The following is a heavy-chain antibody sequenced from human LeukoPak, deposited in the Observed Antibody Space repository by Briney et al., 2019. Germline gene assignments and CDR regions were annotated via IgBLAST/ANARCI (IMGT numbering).Heavy chain of an antibody. CDR3: ATYYGSGSYSLDYYYGMDV. CDR2: FDPEDGET. D-gene: IGHD3-10*01. V-gene: IGHV1-24*01. CDR1: GYTLTELS. J-gene: IGHJ6*02. Sequence: ASVKVSCKVSGYTLTELSMHWVRQAPGKGLEWMGGFDPEDGETIYAQKFQGRVTMTEDTSTDTAYMELSSLRSEDTAVYYCATYYGSGSYSLDYYYGMDVWGQGTTVTVSS.